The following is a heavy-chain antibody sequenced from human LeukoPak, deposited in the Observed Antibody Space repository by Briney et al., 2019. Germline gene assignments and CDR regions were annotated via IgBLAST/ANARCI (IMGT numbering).Heavy chain of an antibody. CDR3: AKSYDSSGYYEVGY. CDR1: GCTFSSYA. V-gene: IGHV3-23*01. CDR2: ISGSGGST. D-gene: IGHD3-22*01. J-gene: IGHJ4*02. Sequence: GGSLSLSCAASGCTFSSYAMSWVRQAPGKGLEWVSAISGSGGSTYYADSVKGRFTISRDNSKNTLYLQMNSLRAEDTAVYYCAKSYDSSGYYEVGYWGQGTLVTVSS.